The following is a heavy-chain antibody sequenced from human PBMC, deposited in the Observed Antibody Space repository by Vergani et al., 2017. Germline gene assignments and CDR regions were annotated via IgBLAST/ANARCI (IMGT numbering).Heavy chain of an antibody. J-gene: IGHJ3*02. V-gene: IGHV3-23*04. CDR1: GFTFSSYA. CDR2: ISGSG. Sequence: VQLVESGGGVVQPGRSLRLSCAASGFTFSSYAMHWVRQAPGKGLEWVSGISGSGDYADSVKGRFTISRDNSKNTLFLQMNSLRAEDTAVYYCAKEFRSGYYLSDAFDIWGQGTMITVSS. CDR3: AKEFRSGYYLSDAFDI. D-gene: IGHD3-22*01.